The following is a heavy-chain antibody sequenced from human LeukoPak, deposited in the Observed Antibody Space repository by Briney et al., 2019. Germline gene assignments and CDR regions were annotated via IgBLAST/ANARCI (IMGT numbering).Heavy chain of an antibody. D-gene: IGHD3-16*01. CDR1: GYTFTGYY. CDR2: INPNSGGT. V-gene: IGHV1-2*02. Sequence: GASVKVSCKASGYTFTGYYMHWVRQAPGQGLEWMGWINPNSGGTNYAQKFQGRVTMTRDTSISTAYMELSRLRSDDTAVYYCARDPRPRGGYYFDYWGQGTLVTVSS. CDR3: ARDPRPRGGYYFDY. J-gene: IGHJ4*02.